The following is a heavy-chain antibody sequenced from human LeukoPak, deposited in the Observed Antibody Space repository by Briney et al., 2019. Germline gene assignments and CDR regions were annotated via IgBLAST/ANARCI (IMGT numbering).Heavy chain of an antibody. Sequence: SETLSLTCAVYGGSFSGYYWSWIRQPPGKGLEWIGEINHSGSTNYNPSLKGRVTIPVDTSKNQFSLKLSSVTAADTAVYYCARGGRYSSSSRYFDLWGRGTLVTVPS. D-gene: IGHD6-13*01. CDR2: INHSGST. V-gene: IGHV4-34*01. CDR1: GGSFSGYY. CDR3: ARGGRYSSSSRYFDL. J-gene: IGHJ2*01.